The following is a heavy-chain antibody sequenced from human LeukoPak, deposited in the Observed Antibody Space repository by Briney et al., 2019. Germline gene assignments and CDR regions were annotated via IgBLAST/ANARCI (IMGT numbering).Heavy chain of an antibody. CDR1: VFTFSSYW. J-gene: IGHJ4*02. D-gene: IGHD5-18*01. V-gene: IGHV3-74*01. Sequence: GGSLRLSCAASVFTFSSYWMHWVRHTPGKGLVGGSRIKGDGSSTSYAESVKGRFTISRDNAKNTLYLQMNSLRAEDTAVYYCARDGYSFGKDFDYWGQGTLVTVSS. CDR2: IKGDGSST. CDR3: ARDGYSFGKDFDY.